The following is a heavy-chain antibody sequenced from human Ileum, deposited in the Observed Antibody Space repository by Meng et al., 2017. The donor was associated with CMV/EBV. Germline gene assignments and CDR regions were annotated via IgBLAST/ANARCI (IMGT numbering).Heavy chain of an antibody. CDR3: ARGLDALYYNGMDV. CDR2: LYPDGST. D-gene: IGHD5/OR15-5a*01. Sequence: GESLKISCAASGFTVSSVYMTWVRQAPGQGLEWVAVLYPDGSTYYPDSVKGRFTISRDHSKNTLFLQMNSLRADDTAVYYCARGLDALYYNGMDVWGQGTTVTVSS. J-gene: IGHJ6*02. V-gene: IGHV3-53*05. CDR1: GFTVSSVY.